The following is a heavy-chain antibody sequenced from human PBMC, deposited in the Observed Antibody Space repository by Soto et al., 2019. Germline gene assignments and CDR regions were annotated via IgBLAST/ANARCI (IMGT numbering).Heavy chain of an antibody. CDR1: GGSINDYY. V-gene: IGHV4-59*01. D-gene: IGHD2-2*02. J-gene: IGHJ5*02. Sequence: PSETLSLTCTVSGGSINDYYWSWIRQPPGKGLEWIGYIYYSGRTNYNPSLKSRVTISVDTSKNQFSLKLSSVTAADTAVYYCARGYCSSTICYIWDNWFDPWGQGTLVTVSS. CDR3: ARGYCSSTICYIWDNWFDP. CDR2: IYYSGRT.